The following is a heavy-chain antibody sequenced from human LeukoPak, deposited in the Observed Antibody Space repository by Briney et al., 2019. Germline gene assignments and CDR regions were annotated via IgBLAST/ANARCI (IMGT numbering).Heavy chain of an antibody. CDR2: ISSSGSTI. CDR1: GFTFSSYE. Sequence: GGSLRLSCAASGFTFSSYEMNWVRQAPGKGLEWVSYISSSGSTIHYADSVKGRFTISRDNAKNSLYLQMNSLRAEDTAVYYCARAEKSYYYYYYYMDVWGKGTTVTVSS. J-gene: IGHJ6*03. CDR3: ARAEKSYYYYYYYMDV. V-gene: IGHV3-48*03.